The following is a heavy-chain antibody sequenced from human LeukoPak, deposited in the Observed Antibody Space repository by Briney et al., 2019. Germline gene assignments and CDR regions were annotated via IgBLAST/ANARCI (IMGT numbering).Heavy chain of an antibody. CDR1: GGSISSSSYC. CDR3: ARVQPPFDY. Sequence: SETLSLTCTVSGGSISSSSYCWGWIRQPPGKALEWLGSINYSGSTYYNPSLRSRVTQSVDTSKNQFSLKRGSVTAVDTAVYYCARVQPPFDYGGQGTLVTVSS. V-gene: IGHV4-39*01. D-gene: IGHD1-1*01. CDR2: INYSGST. J-gene: IGHJ4*02.